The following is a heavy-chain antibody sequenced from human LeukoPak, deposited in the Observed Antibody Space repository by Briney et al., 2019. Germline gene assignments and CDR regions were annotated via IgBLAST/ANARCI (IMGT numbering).Heavy chain of an antibody. CDR2: ISGSGVST. CDR3: ASDIVATSGDF. V-gene: IGHV3-23*01. CDR1: GFTFSTYA. D-gene: IGHD5-12*01. J-gene: IGHJ4*02. Sequence: GGSLRLSCAASGFTFSTYAMSWVRQAPGKGLQWVSAISGSGVSTYYADSVRGRFTIPRDNSKNSLFLQMNSLRVEDTATYYCASDIVATSGDFWGQGTLVSVSS.